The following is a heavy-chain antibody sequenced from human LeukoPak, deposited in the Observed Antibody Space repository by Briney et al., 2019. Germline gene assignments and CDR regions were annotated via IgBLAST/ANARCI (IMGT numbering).Heavy chain of an antibody. CDR2: ISSSSSTI. D-gene: IGHD5-18*01. Sequence: PGGSLRLSCAASGFTFSSYSMNWVRQAPGKGLEWVSYISSSSSTIYYADSVKGRFTISRDNAKNSLYLQMNSLRAEDTAVYYCARDLADGYSYGYGGFDYWGQGTLVTVSS. J-gene: IGHJ4*02. CDR1: GFTFSSYS. CDR3: ARDLADGYSYGYGGFDY. V-gene: IGHV3-48*04.